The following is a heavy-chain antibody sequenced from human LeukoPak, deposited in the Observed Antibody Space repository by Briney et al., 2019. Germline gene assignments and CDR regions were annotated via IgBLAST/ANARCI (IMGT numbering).Heavy chain of an antibody. CDR2: IYYSGST. CDR3: ARDRRDGSGSFYGFDY. V-gene: IGHV4-39*07. Sequence: SETLSLTCTVSGGSISSSSYYWGWIRQPPGKGLEWIGSIYYSGSTYYNLSLKSRVTISVDTSENQFSLKLSSVTAADTAVYFCARDRRDGSGSFYGFDYWGQGTLVTVSS. CDR1: GGSISSSSYY. D-gene: IGHD3-10*01. J-gene: IGHJ4*02.